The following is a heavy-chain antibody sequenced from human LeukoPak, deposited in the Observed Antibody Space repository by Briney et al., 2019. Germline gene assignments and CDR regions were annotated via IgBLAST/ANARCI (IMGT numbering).Heavy chain of an antibody. J-gene: IGHJ4*02. D-gene: IGHD3-22*01. CDR3: ARASNYYDSSGPLPDY. CDR2: IYTSGST. CDR1: GGSISSGSYY. Sequence: SETLSLTCTVSGGSISSGSYYWSWVRQPAGKGLEWIGRIYTSGSTNYNPSLKSRVTISVDRSKNQFSLKLSSVTAADTAVYYCARASNYYDSSGPLPDYWGQGTLVTVSS. V-gene: IGHV4-61*02.